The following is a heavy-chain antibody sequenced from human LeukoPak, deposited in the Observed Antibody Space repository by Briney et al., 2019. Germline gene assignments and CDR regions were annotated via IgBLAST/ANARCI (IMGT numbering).Heavy chain of an antibody. CDR3: ARDPIVGATPFDY. Sequence: PSETLSLTCTVSGGSISSGSYYWSWIRQPAGKGLEWIGRIYTSGSTNYNPSLKSRVTISVDTSKNQFSLKLSSVTAADTAVYYCARDPIVGATPFDYWGQGTLVTVSS. CDR2: IYTSGST. J-gene: IGHJ4*02. V-gene: IGHV4-61*02. D-gene: IGHD1-26*01. CDR1: GGSISSGSYY.